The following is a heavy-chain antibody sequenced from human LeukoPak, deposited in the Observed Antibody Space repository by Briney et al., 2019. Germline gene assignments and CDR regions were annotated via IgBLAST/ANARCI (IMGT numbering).Heavy chain of an antibody. CDR3: AREAQQLVRGGNIDY. Sequence: PGGSLRLSCAASGFTFDDYGMSWVRQAPGKGLEWVSGINWNGGSTGYADSVKGRFTISRDNAKSSLYLQMNSLRAEDTALYYCAREAQQLVRGGNIDYWGQGTLVTVSS. J-gene: IGHJ4*02. D-gene: IGHD6-13*01. CDR1: GFTFDDYG. CDR2: INWNGGST. V-gene: IGHV3-20*04.